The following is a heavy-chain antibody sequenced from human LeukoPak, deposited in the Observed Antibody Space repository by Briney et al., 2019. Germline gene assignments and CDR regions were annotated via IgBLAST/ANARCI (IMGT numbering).Heavy chain of an antibody. Sequence: GGSLRLSCAASGFTVITNDMTWVRQAPGKGLEWVSVLYSNVNTKYADSVQGRFTISRDNSKNTLYIEMNRLSPDDTAVYYSARGVEPLAANTLAYWGQGTLVTVSS. D-gene: IGHD1-14*01. V-gene: IGHV3-53*01. CDR1: GFTVITND. CDR3: ARGVEPLAANTLAY. J-gene: IGHJ4*02. CDR2: LYSNVNT.